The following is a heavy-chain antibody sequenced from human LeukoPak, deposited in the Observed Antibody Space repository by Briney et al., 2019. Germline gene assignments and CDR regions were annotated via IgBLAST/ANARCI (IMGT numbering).Heavy chain of an antibody. CDR2: IKQDGSEK. V-gene: IGHV3-7*01. Sequence: GGSLRLSCAASGFTFSSYWMSWVRQAPGKGLEWVANIKQDGSEKYYVNSVRGRFTISRDNAKNSLFLQMNSLRAEDTAVYYCARNPSDYGDRYFDYWGQGTLVTVSS. J-gene: IGHJ4*02. D-gene: IGHD4-17*01. CDR3: ARNPSDYGDRYFDY. CDR1: GFTFSSYW.